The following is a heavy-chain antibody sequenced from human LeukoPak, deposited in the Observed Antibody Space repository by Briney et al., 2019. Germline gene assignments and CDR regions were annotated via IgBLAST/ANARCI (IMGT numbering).Heavy chain of an antibody. CDR3: ARDRYCSGGSCYSYFQH. V-gene: IGHV3-33*01. CDR2: IWYDGSNK. J-gene: IGHJ1*01. CDR1: GFTFSSYG. Sequence: GGSLRLSCAASGFTFSSYGMHWVRQAPGKGLEWVAVIWYDGSNKYYADSVKGRFTISRGNSKNTLYLQMNSLRAEDTAVYYCARDRYCSGGSCYSYFQHWGQGTLVTASS. D-gene: IGHD2-15*01.